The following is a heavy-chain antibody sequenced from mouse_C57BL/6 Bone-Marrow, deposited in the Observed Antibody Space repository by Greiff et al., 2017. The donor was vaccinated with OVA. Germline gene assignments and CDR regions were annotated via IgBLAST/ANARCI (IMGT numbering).Heavy chain of an antibody. V-gene: IGHV5-17*01. CDR2: ISSGSSTI. CDR1: GFTFSDYG. D-gene: IGHD1-1*01. Sequence: EVKLVESGGGLVKPGWSLKLSCAASGFTFSDYGMHWVRQAPEKGLEWVAYISSGSSTIYYADTVKGRFTISRDNAKNTLFLQMTSLRSEDTAMYYCARPLYYYGSSWFAYWGQGTLVTVSA. J-gene: IGHJ3*01. CDR3: ARPLYYYGSSWFAY.